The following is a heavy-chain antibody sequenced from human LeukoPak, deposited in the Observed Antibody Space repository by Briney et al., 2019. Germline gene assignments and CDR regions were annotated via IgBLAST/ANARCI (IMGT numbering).Heavy chain of an antibody. V-gene: IGHV3-30*02. D-gene: IGHD2-8*01. CDR3: ARLYCTNAVCYIDY. Sequence: GGSLRLSCGASGFTFSSYGMHWVRQAPGKGLEWVAFIRYDGSNKYYADSVKGRFTISRDNAKNSLYLQMNSLRAEDTAVYYCARLYCTNAVCYIDYWGQGTLVTVSS. CDR2: IRYDGSNK. J-gene: IGHJ4*02. CDR1: GFTFSSYG.